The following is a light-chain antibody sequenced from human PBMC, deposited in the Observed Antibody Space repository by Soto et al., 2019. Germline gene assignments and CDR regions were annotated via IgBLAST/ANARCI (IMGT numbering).Light chain of an antibody. V-gene: IGLV2-14*03. CDR1: SSDVGAYDY. Sequence: QSVLTQPASVSGSPGQSIAISCTGTSSDVGAYDYVPWYQQHPDRAPRLVIYEVSNRPSGVSNRFSGSKSVNTATLTISGLQAEDEADYYCASHTTTNTRVFGTGTKVTV. J-gene: IGLJ1*01. CDR3: ASHTTTNTRV. CDR2: EVS.